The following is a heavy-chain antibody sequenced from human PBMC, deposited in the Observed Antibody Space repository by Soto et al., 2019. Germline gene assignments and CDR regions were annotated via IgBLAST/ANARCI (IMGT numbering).Heavy chain of an antibody. CDR1: GVTFSSYA. V-gene: IGHV3-33*01. CDR3: ARDEEP. CDR2: IWSDGSKK. Sequence: QVQLVESGGGVVQPGRSLRLSCAASGVTFSSYAMHWVRQAPGKGLEWVAVIWSDGSKKYYGDSVKGRFTISRDNSKNKVYLQMNSLKVEDTAVYYCARDEEPWGQGTLVIVSS. J-gene: IGHJ5*02.